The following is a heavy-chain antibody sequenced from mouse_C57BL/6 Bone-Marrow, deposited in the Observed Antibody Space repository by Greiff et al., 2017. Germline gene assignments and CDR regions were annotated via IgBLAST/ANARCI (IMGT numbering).Heavy chain of an antibody. CDR2: IWTGGGT. Sequence: VHLVESGPGLVAPSQCLSIPCTVSGFSLNSYAISWVRQPPGKGLEWLGVIWTGGGTNYNSAHKSRQSIRKDNSKIHVVLKMNSLQTYDTARDYCSRTGGFYYFDDWGQGTTLTVSA. D-gene: IGHD1-1*02. J-gene: IGHJ2*01. CDR3: SRTGGFYYFDD. CDR1: GFSLNSYA. V-gene: IGHV2-9-1*01.